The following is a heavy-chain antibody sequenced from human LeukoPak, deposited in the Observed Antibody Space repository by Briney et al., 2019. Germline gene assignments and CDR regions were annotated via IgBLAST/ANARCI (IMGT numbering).Heavy chain of an antibody. CDR3: ARDQRRDVYSGYELALLDY. CDR1: GFTFSDYY. V-gene: IGHV3-11*01. J-gene: IGHJ4*02. CDR2: ISSSGSTI. Sequence: GGSLRLSCAASGFTFSDYYMSWIRQAPGKGLEGVSYISSSGSTIYYADSVKGRFTISRDNAKNSLYLQMNSLRAEDTAVYYCARDQRRDVYSGYELALLDYWGQGTLVTVSS. D-gene: IGHD5-12*01.